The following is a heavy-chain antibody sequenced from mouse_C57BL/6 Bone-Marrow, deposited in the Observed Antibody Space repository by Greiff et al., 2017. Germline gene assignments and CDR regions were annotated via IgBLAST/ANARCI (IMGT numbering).Heavy chain of an antibody. D-gene: IGHD3-3*01. Sequence: EVQVVESGGDLVKPGGSLKLSCAASGFTFSSYGMSWVRQTPDKRLEWVATISSGGSYTYYPDSVKGRFTISRDNAKNTLYLQMSSLKSEDTAMYYCARRDCPFAYWGQGTLVTVSA. V-gene: IGHV5-6*01. CDR3: ARRDCPFAY. J-gene: IGHJ3*01. CDR2: ISSGGSYT. CDR1: GFTFSSYG.